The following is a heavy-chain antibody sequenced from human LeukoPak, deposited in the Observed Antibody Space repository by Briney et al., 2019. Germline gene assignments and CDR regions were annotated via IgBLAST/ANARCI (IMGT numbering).Heavy chain of an antibody. Sequence: SETLSLTCTVSGGSISSGGYYWSWIRQHPGKGLEWIGYIYYSGSTYYNPSLKSRVTISVDRSKNQFSLKLSSVTAADTAVYYCASVVVVAATPFDYWGQGTLVTVSS. J-gene: IGHJ4*02. V-gene: IGHV4-31*03. CDR1: GGSISSGGYY. CDR2: IYYSGST. CDR3: ASVVVVAATPFDY. D-gene: IGHD2-15*01.